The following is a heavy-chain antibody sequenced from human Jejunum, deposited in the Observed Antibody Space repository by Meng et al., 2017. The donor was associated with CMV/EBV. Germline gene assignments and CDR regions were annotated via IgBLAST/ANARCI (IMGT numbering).Heavy chain of an antibody. Sequence: QGQLVQSGAEVKKPGSPVKVACKTSGGSFSTYTFSWVRQAPGQGLEWMGGLIPVLNKAKSAPRFQDRVTFTADETTTTAYMELSSLTFEDTAVYFCARGRGNQPLFDFWGQGTLVTVSS. D-gene: IGHD2/OR15-2a*01. CDR3: ARGRGNQPLFDF. CDR2: LIPVLNKA. V-gene: IGHV1-69*10. J-gene: IGHJ4*02. CDR1: GGSFSTYT.